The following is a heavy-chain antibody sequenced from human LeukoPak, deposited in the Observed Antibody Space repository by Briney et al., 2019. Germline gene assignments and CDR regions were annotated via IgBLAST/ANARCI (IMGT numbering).Heavy chain of an antibody. J-gene: IGHJ4*02. D-gene: IGHD4-17*01. CDR1: GFTFSSFG. V-gene: IGHV3-30*03. CDR3: ATDHGFHYGAYFDY. Sequence: GGSLRLSCAASGFTFSSFGTHWVRQAPGKGLEWVAVISYDGSNKYSADSVKGRFTISRDNSKNTLYLQMNSLRAEDTAVYYCATDHGFHYGAYFDYWGQGTLVTVSP. CDR2: ISYDGSNK.